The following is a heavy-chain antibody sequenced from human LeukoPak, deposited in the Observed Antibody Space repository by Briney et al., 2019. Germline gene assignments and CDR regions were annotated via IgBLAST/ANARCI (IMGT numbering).Heavy chain of an antibody. D-gene: IGHD3-10*01. J-gene: IGHJ2*01. CDR1: GGSISSGSYY. Sequence: SETLSLTCTVSGGSISSGSYYWSWIRQPAGKGLEWIGRISTSGSTNYNLSLKSRVTMSVDTSKNQFSLKLYSVTAADTAVYFCARDRGYWYFDLWGRGTLVTVSS. CDR2: ISTSGST. CDR3: ARDRGYWYFDL. V-gene: IGHV4-61*02.